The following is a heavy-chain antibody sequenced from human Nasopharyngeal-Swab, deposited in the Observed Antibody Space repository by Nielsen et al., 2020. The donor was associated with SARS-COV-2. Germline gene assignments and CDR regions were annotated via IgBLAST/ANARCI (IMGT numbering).Heavy chain of an antibody. D-gene: IGHD5/OR15-5a*01. CDR3: AKGPKVVLVSVAIRGWLDS. V-gene: IGHV3-30*18. CDR2: IAYDGSKV. CDR1: GFTFSSHG. J-gene: IGHJ4*02. Sequence: GGSLRLSCAASGFTFSSHGMHWVRQAPGKGLEWVAVIAYDGSKVDYADSVKGRFTFSRDNSKDTVFLEMNSLRDEDTAVYYCAKGPKVVLVSVAIRGWLDSWGQGTPVTVSS.